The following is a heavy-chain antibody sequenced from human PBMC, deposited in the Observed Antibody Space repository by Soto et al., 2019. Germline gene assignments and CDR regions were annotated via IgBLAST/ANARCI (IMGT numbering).Heavy chain of an antibody. D-gene: IGHD6-19*01. V-gene: IGHV3-23*01. CDR1: GFTFSSYA. CDR3: AKDRSTGPYSSGWYGL. Sequence: PGGSLRLSCAASGFTFSSYAMSWVRQAPGKGLEWVSAISGSGGSTYYADSVKGRFTISRDNSKNTLYLQMNSLRAEDTAVYYCAKDRSTGPYSSGWYGLWGQGPLVTVSS. CDR2: ISGSGGST. J-gene: IGHJ4*02.